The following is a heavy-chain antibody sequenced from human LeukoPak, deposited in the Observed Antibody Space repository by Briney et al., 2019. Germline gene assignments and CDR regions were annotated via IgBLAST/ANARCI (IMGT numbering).Heavy chain of an antibody. CDR1: GGSFSSYA. J-gene: IGHJ5*02. CDR3: ARPYSSSSADWFDP. Sequence: SVKVSCKASGGSFSSYAISWVRLAPGQGLEWMGGIIPISGTANYAQKFQSRVTMTRNTSISTAYMELSSLRSEDTAVYYCARPYSSSSADWFDPWRQGTLVTVSS. CDR2: IIPISGTA. V-gene: IGHV1-69*05. D-gene: IGHD6-6*01.